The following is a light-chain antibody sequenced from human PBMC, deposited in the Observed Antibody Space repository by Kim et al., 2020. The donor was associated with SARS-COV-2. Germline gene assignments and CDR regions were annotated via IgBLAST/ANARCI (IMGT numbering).Light chain of an antibody. CDR1: SLRRYY. V-gene: IGLV3-19*01. J-gene: IGLJ1*01. CDR3: NSRDSSGNHLFYV. CDR2: GKN. Sequence: SSELTQDPAVSVALGQTVRITCQGDSLRRYYASWYQQKPGQAPVLVIYGKNNRPSGIPDRFSGSRSGNTASLTITGAQAEDGADYYCNSRDSSGNHLFYV.